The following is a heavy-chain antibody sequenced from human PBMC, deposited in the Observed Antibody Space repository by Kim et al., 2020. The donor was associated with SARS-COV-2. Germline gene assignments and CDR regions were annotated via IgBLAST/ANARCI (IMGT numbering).Heavy chain of an antibody. Sequence: PSLKSRVTISVDTSKNQFSLKLSSVTAADTAVYYCARERVVVITHWYFDLWGRGTLVTVSS. V-gene: IGHV4-59*01. J-gene: IGHJ2*01. CDR3: ARERVVVITHWYFDL. D-gene: IGHD3-22*01.